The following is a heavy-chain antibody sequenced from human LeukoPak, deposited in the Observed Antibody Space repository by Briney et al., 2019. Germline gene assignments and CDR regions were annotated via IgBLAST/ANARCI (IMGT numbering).Heavy chain of an antibody. CDR1: GGSISSSSYY. D-gene: IGHD5-18*01. CDR2: IYYSGST. V-gene: IGHV4-39*07. CDR3: ARGDTAMSDPPAPYDY. J-gene: IGHJ4*02. Sequence: PSETLSLTCTVSGGSISSSSYYWGWIRQPPGKGLEWIGSIYYSGSTYYNPSLKSRVTISVDTSKNQFSLKLSSVTAADTAVYYCARGDTAMSDPPAPYDYWGQGTLVTVSS.